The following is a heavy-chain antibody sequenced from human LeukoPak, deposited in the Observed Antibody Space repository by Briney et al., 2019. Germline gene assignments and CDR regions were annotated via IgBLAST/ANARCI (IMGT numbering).Heavy chain of an antibody. CDR3: AKEGPLYYDVWSGSDFDS. V-gene: IGHV3-23*01. CDR1: GFTFNNYA. J-gene: IGHJ4*02. Sequence: GSLRLSCAASGFTFNNYAMSWVRQAPGKGLEWVSGISGSGDRTYYPDSVKGRFTISRDNSKNTLSLQMNSLRVDDAAVYYCAKEGPLYYDVWSGSDFDSWSQGTLVTVAS. D-gene: IGHD3-3*01. CDR2: ISGSGDRT.